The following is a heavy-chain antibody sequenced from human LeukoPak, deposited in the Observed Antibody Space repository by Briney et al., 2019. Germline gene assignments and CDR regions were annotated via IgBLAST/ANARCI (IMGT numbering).Heavy chain of an antibody. CDR1: GGSFSGYY. J-gene: IGHJ4*02. Sequence: SETLSLACAVYGGSFSGYYWSWIRQPPGKGLEWIGEINHSGSTNYNPSPKSRVTISVDTSKNQFSLKLSSVTAADTAVYYCARVAVAGIFDYWGQGTLVTVSS. V-gene: IGHV4-34*01. D-gene: IGHD6-19*01. CDR3: ARVAVAGIFDY. CDR2: INHSGST.